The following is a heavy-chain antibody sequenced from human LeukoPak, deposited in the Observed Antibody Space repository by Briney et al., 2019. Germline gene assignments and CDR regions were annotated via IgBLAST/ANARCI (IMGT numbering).Heavy chain of an antibody. V-gene: IGHV3-21*01. Sequence: TGGSLRLSCAASGFTFSSYSMNWVRQAPGKGLEWVSCISSSSSYIYYADSVKGRFTISRDNAKNSLYLQMNSLRAEDTAVYYCAREYYYDSSGYLHYYMDVWGKGTTVTVSS. CDR1: GFTFSSYS. J-gene: IGHJ6*03. D-gene: IGHD3-22*01. CDR3: AREYYYDSSGYLHYYMDV. CDR2: ISSSSSYI.